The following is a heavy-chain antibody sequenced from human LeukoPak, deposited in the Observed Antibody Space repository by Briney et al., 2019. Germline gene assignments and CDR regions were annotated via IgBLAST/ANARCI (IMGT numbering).Heavy chain of an antibody. V-gene: IGHV3-23*01. J-gene: IGHJ6*03. CDR1: GFTFSSYA. D-gene: IGHD1-26*01. CDR3: AREGPFWWEPPRYYYMDV. Sequence: GGSLRLSCAASGFTFSSYAMSWVRQAPGKGLEWVSGISGSGGTTYYADSVKGRFTISRDNSKNSLYLQMNSLRAEDTAVYYFAREGPFWWEPPRYYYMDVGARGT. CDR2: ISGSGGTT.